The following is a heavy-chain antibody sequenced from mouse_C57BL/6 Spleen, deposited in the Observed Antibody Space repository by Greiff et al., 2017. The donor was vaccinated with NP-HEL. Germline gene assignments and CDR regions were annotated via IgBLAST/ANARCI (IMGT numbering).Heavy chain of an antibody. D-gene: IGHD2-5*01. CDR1: GYTFTSYW. J-gene: IGHJ4*01. V-gene: IGHV1-52*01. CDR3: ASKPGYYSNYAAMDY. CDR2: IDPSDSET. Sequence: QVQLQQPGAELVRPGSSVKLSCKASGYTFTSYWMHWVKQRPIQGLEWIGNIDPSDSETHYNQKFKDKATLTVDKSSSTAYMQLSSLTSEDSAVYYCASKPGYYSNYAAMDYWGQGTSVTVSS.